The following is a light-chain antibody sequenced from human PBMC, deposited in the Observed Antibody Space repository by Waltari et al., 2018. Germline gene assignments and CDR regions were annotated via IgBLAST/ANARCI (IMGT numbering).Light chain of an antibody. CDR3: YSTDYSGARF. Sequence: SYELTQPPSVSVSPGQKARITCSGDALPKKHAYWYQKKTGQAPLLVIYEDTKRPSGIPERFSGSSSGTMATLTISGAQVEDEADYFCYSTDYSGARFFGPGTKVTVL. CDR2: EDT. CDR1: ALPKKH. J-gene: IGLJ1*01. V-gene: IGLV3-10*01.